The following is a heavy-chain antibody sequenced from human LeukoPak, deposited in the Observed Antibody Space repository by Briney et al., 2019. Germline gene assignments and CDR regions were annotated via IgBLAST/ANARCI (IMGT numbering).Heavy chain of an antibody. Sequence: PGGSLRLSCAASGFTFSSYAMHWVRQAPGKGLEWVSAISGSGGSTYYADSVKGRFTISRDNSKNTLYLQMNSLRAEDTAVYYCAKGGRYSSSLLDYWGQGTLVTVSS. J-gene: IGHJ4*02. CDR1: GFTFSSYA. CDR2: ISGSGGST. D-gene: IGHD6-6*01. V-gene: IGHV3-23*01. CDR3: AKGGRYSSSLLDY.